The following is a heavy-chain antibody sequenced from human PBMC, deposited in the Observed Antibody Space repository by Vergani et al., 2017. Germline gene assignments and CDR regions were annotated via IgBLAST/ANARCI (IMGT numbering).Heavy chain of an antibody. V-gene: IGHV1-69*02. CDR2: IIPILGIA. CDR1: GGTFSSYT. Sequence: QVQPVQSGAEVKKPGSSVNVSCKASGGTFSSYTISWVRQAPGQGLEWMGRIIPILGIANYAQKFQGRATITADKSTSTAYMERSSLRSEDTAVYYCAGADYGSGSYSLRGGWFDPWGQGTLVTVSS. CDR3: AGADYGSGSYSLRGGWFDP. J-gene: IGHJ5*02. D-gene: IGHD3-10*01.